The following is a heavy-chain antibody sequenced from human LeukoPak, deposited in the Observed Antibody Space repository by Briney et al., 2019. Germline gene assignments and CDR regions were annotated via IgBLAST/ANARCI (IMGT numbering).Heavy chain of an antibody. CDR2: INHSGST. Sequence: PSETLSLTCAVYGGSFSGYYWSWIRQPPGKGLEWIGEINHSGSTNYNPSLKSRVTISVDTSKNQFSLKLSSVTAADTAVYYFARPINMIVSGAFDIWGQGTMVTVFS. J-gene: IGHJ3*02. D-gene: IGHD3-22*01. CDR1: GGSFSGYY. V-gene: IGHV4-34*01. CDR3: ARPINMIVSGAFDI.